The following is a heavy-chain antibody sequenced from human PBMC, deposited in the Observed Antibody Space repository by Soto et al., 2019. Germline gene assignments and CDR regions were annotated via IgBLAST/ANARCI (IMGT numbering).Heavy chain of an antibody. CDR1: GFTVSNYA. J-gene: IGHJ4*02. Sequence: EVQLLESGGGLVQPGGSLRLSCTASGFTVSNYAMRWVRQAPGKGLEWVSGLSVSGGSTYYADSVKGRFTVSRDNSKNKLYLQMNSLRAEDTAEYYCAKVAFVAVPGDLDSWGQGTLVTVSS. D-gene: IGHD2-21*02. CDR3: AKVAFVAVPGDLDS. CDR2: LSVSGGST. V-gene: IGHV3-23*01.